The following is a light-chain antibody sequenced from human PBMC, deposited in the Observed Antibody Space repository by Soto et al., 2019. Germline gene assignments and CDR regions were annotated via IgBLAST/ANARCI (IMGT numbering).Light chain of an antibody. CDR3: CSLTNGATWV. V-gene: IGLV2-23*01. Sequence: QSALTQPASVSGSPGQSITISCTGTNSDVGSHNFVSWYQQYPGKAPKLLIYVASKRPSGLSNRFSGSKSGNTASLTISGLQAEDEADYYCCSLTNGATWVFGGGTQLTVL. J-gene: IGLJ3*02. CDR1: NSDVGSHNF. CDR2: VAS.